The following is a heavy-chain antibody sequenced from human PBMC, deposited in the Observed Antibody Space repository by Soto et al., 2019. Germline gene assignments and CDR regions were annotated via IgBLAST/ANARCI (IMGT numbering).Heavy chain of an antibody. CDR3: ARVVTTAQNWFDP. Sequence: SETLSLTCTVSGGSISSGGYYWSWIRQHPGKGLEWIGYIYYSGSTYYNPSLKSRVTIPVDTSKNQFSLKLSSVTAADTAVYYCARVVTTAQNWFDPWGQGTQVTVSS. CDR2: IYYSGST. V-gene: IGHV4-31*03. CDR1: GGSISSGGYY. D-gene: IGHD4-4*01. J-gene: IGHJ5*02.